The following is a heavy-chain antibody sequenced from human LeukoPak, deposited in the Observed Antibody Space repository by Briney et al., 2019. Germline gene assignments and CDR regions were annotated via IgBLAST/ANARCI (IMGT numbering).Heavy chain of an antibody. V-gene: IGHV3-30*02. D-gene: IGHD1-26*01. J-gene: IGHJ4*02. Sequence: GGSLRLSCAASGFIFSSYGMHWVRQAPGKGLEWVAFTRYDGSNKYYADSVKGRFTISRDNSKNTLYLQMNSLRAEDTAVYHCAKDRSGSYSQGLDYWGQGTLITVSS. CDR1: GFIFSSYG. CDR2: TRYDGSNK. CDR3: AKDRSGSYSQGLDY.